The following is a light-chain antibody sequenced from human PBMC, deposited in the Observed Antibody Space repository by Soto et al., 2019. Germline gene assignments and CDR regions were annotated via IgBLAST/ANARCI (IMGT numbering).Light chain of an antibody. CDR2: NNN. CDR1: SSNIGSNI. V-gene: IGLV1-44*01. CDR3: AAWDDSLNGVV. Sequence: QSVLTQPPSASGTPGQRVTISCSGSSSNIGSNIVNWYQQLPGTAPKLLIYNNNQRPSGVPDRFSGSKSGTSASLAISGLQSEDEADYYRAAWDDSLNGVVFGGGTKVTVL. J-gene: IGLJ2*01.